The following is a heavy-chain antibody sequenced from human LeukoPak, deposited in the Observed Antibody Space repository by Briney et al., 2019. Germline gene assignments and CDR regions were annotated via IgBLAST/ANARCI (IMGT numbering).Heavy chain of an antibody. CDR3: ARAAGARTGTTDY. V-gene: IGHV1-8*01. CDR1: GYTFTSYD. CDR2: MNPNSGNT. Sequence: GASVKVSCKASGYTFTSYDINWVRQAAGQGLEWMGWMNPNSGNTGYAQKFQGRVTMTRNTSISTAYMELSSLRSEDTAVYYCARAAGARTGTTDYWGQGTLVTVSS. D-gene: IGHD1-7*01. J-gene: IGHJ4*02.